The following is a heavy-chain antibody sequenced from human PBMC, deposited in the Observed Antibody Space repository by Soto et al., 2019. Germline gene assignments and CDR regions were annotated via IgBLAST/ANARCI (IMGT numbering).Heavy chain of an antibody. CDR3: ARGSRGYRYGYGY. CDR2: IYYSGST. J-gene: IGHJ4*02. V-gene: IGHV4-31*03. CDR1: GGSISSGGYY. D-gene: IGHD5-18*01. Sequence: NPSLTCTVSGGSISSGGYYWSWIRQHPGKGLEWIGYIYYSGSTYYNPSLKSRVTISVDTSKNQFSLKLSSVTAADTAVYYCARGSRGYRYGYGYWGQGPLVTVYS.